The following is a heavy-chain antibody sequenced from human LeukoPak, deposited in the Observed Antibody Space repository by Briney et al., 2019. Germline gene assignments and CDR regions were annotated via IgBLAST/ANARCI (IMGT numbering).Heavy chain of an antibody. Sequence: PGVSLRLSCAASGFTFSDYYMSWIPQAPGKGREWVTYLSSSSSNTNYADSVKGRFTISRDNDKNSLYLQMNSLRAEDTAVYYCARGLTAAAGIGYWGQGTLVTVSS. V-gene: IGHV3-11*05. CDR1: GFTFSDYY. CDR2: LSSSSSNT. CDR3: ARGLTAAAGIGY. D-gene: IGHD6-13*01. J-gene: IGHJ4*02.